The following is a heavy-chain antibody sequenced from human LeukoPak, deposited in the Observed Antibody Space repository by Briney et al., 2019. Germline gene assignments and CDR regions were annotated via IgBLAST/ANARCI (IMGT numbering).Heavy chain of an antibody. CDR1: GYTFTSYY. V-gene: IGHV1-46*01. CDR3: ARGRLVYYDSSGYSFDY. CDR2: INPSGGST. Sequence: VASVKVSCKASGYTFTSYYMHWVRQAPGQGLEWMGIINPSGGSTSYAQKFQGRVTMTRDMSTSTVYMELSSLRSEDTAVYYCARGRLVYYDSSGYSFDYWGQGTLVTVSS. D-gene: IGHD3-22*01. J-gene: IGHJ4*02.